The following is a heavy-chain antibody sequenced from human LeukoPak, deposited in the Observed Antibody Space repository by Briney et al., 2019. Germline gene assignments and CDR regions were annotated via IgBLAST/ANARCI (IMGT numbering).Heavy chain of an antibody. D-gene: IGHD6-25*01. CDR2: ISSSSSYI. Sequence: PGGSLRLSCAASGFTFSSYSMNWVRQAPGKGLEWVSSISSSSSYIYYADSVEGRFTISRDNAKNSLYLQMNSLRAKDTAVYYCASPRSGYYMDVWGKGATVTVSS. CDR3: ASPRSGYYMDV. CDR1: GFTFSSYS. J-gene: IGHJ6*03. V-gene: IGHV3-21*01.